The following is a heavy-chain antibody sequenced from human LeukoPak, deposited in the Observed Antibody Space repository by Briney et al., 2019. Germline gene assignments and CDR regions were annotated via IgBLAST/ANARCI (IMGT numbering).Heavy chain of an antibody. Sequence: GGSLRLSCAASGFTFSSYAMSWVRQAPGKGLEWVSAISGSGGSTYYADSVKGRFTISRDNSKNTLYLQMNSLRAEDTAVYYCAKDRTYGSGSDGFDYWGQGTLVTVSS. J-gene: IGHJ4*02. CDR2: ISGSGGST. CDR3: AKDRTYGSGSDGFDY. D-gene: IGHD3-10*01. CDR1: GFTFSSYA. V-gene: IGHV3-23*01.